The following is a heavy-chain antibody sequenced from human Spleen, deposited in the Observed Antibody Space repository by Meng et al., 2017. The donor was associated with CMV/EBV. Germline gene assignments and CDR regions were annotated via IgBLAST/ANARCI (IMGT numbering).Heavy chain of an antibody. J-gene: IGHJ6*02. CDR1: GGSISSGDYY. Sequence: SETLSLTCTVSGGSISSGDYYWSWIRQSPGKGLEWIGYIYYSGSTYYNPSLKSRVTISVDTSKNEFSLKLSSVTAADTAVYYCVRDHRTLRLYGMDVWGQGTTVTVSS. V-gene: IGHV4-30-4*08. CDR3: VRDHRTLRLYGMDV. CDR2: IYYSGST. D-gene: IGHD3-3*01.